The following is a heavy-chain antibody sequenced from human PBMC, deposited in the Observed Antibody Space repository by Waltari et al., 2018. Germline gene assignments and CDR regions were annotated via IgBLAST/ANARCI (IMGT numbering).Heavy chain of an antibody. Sequence: EVQLLESGGGLVQPGGSLTLSCAASGFTFRRYAMGWVRQAPGKGLEWVSAISGSGGSTYYADSVKGRFTISRDNSKNTLYLQMNSLRAEDTAVYYCAKDYMTTVTIIDYWGQGTLVTVSS. J-gene: IGHJ4*02. CDR2: ISGSGGST. CDR3: AKDYMTTVTIIDY. CDR1: GFTFRRYA. D-gene: IGHD4-17*01. V-gene: IGHV3-23*01.